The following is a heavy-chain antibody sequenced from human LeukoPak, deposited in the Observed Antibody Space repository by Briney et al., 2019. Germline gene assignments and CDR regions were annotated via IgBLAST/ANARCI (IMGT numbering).Heavy chain of an antibody. CDR3: ARGHYDSSGSPFDY. V-gene: IGHV3-7*01. CDR1: GFTSSSYW. J-gene: IGHJ4*02. Sequence: GGSLRLSCAASGFTSSSYWMSWVRQAPGKGLEWVANIKQDGSEKYYVDSVKGRFTISRDSAKNSLFLQMNSLRAEDTAVYYCARGHYDSSGSPFDYWGQGTLVTVSS. D-gene: IGHD3-22*01. CDR2: IKQDGSEK.